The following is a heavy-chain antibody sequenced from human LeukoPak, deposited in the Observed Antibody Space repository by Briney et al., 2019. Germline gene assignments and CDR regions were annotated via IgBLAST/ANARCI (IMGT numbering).Heavy chain of an antibody. Sequence: PSETLSLTCSVSGSFISSYFWNWIRQPAGKGLEWVGHIYDGGKTNYNPSLRGRATISVDTSSNQFPLELRSVTAADTAVYYCARDYIVHTGVVAFDIWGQGRMVTVSS. V-gene: IGHV4-4*07. CDR3: ARDYIVHTGVVAFDI. CDR2: IYDGGKT. D-gene: IGHD5-12*01. CDR1: GSFISSYF. J-gene: IGHJ3*02.